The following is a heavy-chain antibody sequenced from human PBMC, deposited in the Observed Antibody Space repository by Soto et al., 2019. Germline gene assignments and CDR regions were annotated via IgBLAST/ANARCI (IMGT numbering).Heavy chain of an antibody. CDR3: ARHGPYSSGWYLSSGNWFDP. V-gene: IGHV5-51*01. CDR2: IYPGDSDT. CDR1: GYSFTSYW. D-gene: IGHD6-19*01. Sequence: PGESLKISFKGSGYSFTSYWIGWVRQMPGKGLEWMGIIYPGDSDTRYSPSFQGQVTISADKSISTAYLQWSSLKASDTAMYYCARHGPYSSGWYLSSGNWFDPWGQGTQVTVSS. J-gene: IGHJ5*02.